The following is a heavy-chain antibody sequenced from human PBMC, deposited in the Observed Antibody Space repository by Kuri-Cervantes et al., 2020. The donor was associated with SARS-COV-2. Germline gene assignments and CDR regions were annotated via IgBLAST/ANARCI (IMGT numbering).Heavy chain of an antibody. D-gene: IGHD2-2*01. V-gene: IGHV3-33*08. Sequence: GESLKISCAASGFTFSSDGMHWVRQAPGKGLEGVAVIWYDGSNKYYADSVKGRFTISRDNSKNTLYLQMNGLRAEDTAVYYCARGRCSSTSCRVGRGAFNIRGQGTMVTVSS. CDR3: ARGRCSSTSCRVGRGAFNI. CDR2: IWYDGSNK. CDR1: GFTFSSDG. J-gene: IGHJ3*02.